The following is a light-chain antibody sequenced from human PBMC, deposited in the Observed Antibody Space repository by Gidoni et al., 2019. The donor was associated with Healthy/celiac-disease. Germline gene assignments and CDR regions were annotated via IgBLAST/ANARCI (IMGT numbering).Light chain of an antibody. CDR2: DAS. CDR3: QQRSNWV. CDR1: QSVSIY. Sequence: EIVLTQSPATLSLSPGERATLSCRASQSVSIYLAWYQQKPGQAPRLLIYDASNRATGIPARFSGSGSGTDFTLTISSLEPEDFAVYYCQQRSNWVFGGGTKVEIK. V-gene: IGKV3-11*01. J-gene: IGKJ4*01.